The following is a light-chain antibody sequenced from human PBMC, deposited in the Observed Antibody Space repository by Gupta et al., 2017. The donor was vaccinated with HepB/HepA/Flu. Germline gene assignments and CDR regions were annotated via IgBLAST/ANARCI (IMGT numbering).Light chain of an antibody. Sequence: SGSSSNVGRDNVYWYRQLPGTAPKLLIYNDDRRPSGVPDRFSGSKSGTSASLAISGLRSEDEADYYCAAWDNSLSAYVFGTGTRVTVL. CDR3: AAWDNSLSAYV. V-gene: IGLV1-47*02. CDR2: NDD. CDR1: SSNVGRDN. J-gene: IGLJ1*01.